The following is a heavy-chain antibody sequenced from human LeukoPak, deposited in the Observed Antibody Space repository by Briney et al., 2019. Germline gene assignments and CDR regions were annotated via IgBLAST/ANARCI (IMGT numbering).Heavy chain of an antibody. CDR2: ISYDGSNK. CDR3: ARDVDSSWYVDY. D-gene: IGHD6-13*01. V-gene: IGHV3-30-3*01. J-gene: IGHJ4*02. Sequence: PGRSLRLSCAASGFTFSSYAMHWVRQAPGKGLEWVAVISYDGSNKYYADSVKGRFTISRDNSKNTLYLQMNSLRAEDTAVYYRARDVDSSWYVDYWGQGTLVTVSS. CDR1: GFTFSSYA.